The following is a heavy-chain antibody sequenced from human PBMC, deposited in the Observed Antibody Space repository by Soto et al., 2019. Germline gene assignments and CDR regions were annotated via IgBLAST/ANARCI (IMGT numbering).Heavy chain of an antibody. CDR2: IIPIFGTA. V-gene: IGHV1-69*01. CDR3: XXXXXXXXXXXXXXGRYFPH. Sequence: VQLVQSGAEVKKPGSSVKVSCKASGGTFSSYAISWVRQAPGQGLEWMGGIIPIFGTANYAQKFQGRVTITADESTSXXXXXXXXXXXXXXXXXXXXXXXXXXXXXXXXXGRYFPHWGQGTLVTVSS. CDR1: GGTFSSYA. J-gene: IGHJ1*01.